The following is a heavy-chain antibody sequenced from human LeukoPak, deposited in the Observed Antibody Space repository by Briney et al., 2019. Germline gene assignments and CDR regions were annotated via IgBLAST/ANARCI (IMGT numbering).Heavy chain of an antibody. CDR1: GGSFSGYY. CDR3: ARLAVATTSWFDP. J-gene: IGHJ5*02. D-gene: IGHD2-15*01. CDR2: IYYSGST. V-gene: IGHV4-34*11. Sequence: SETLSLTCAVYGGSFSGYYWSWIRQPPGKGLEWIGYIYYSGSTNYNPSLKSRVTISLDTSKNQVSLILTSVTAADTAVYYCARLAVATTSWFDPWGQGTLVTVSS.